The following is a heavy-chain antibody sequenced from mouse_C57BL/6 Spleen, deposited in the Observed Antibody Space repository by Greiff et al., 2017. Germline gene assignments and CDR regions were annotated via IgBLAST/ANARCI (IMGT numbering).Heavy chain of an antibody. CDR1: GYTFTGYW. D-gene: IGHD1-1*01. Sequence: QVQLQPSGAELMKPGASAKLSCKATGYTFTGYWIEWVKQRPGQGLGWIGEILPGSGSTNYNGKFKGKATFTADTSSNTAYMQLCSLTNEYSDIYYCARRGITTVVPYYFDYRGQGTTLRVSS. CDR3: ARRGITTVVPYYFDY. J-gene: IGHJ2*01. V-gene: IGHV1-9*01. CDR2: ILPGSGST.